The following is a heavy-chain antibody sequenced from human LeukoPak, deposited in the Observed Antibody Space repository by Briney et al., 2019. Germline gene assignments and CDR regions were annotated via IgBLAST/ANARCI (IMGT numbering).Heavy chain of an antibody. CDR1: GFTXDDYA. Sequence: LRLXXXXSGFTXDDYAMHWVRHAPGKGLEWVSGISWNSGSIGYADSVKGRFTISRDNAKNSLYLQMNSLRAEDTALYYCAKDAIGSGSYYNVNWFDPWGQGTLVTVSS. V-gene: IGHV3-9*01. J-gene: IGHJ5*02. CDR3: AKDAIGSGSYYNVNWFDP. CDR2: ISWNSGSI. D-gene: IGHD3-10*01.